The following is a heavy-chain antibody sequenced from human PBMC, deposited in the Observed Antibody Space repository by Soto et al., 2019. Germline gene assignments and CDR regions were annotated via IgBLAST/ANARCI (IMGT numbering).Heavy chain of an antibody. CDR3: AIHGSLGGSFDY. V-gene: IGHV4-39*01. CDR2: IYYSGST. CDR1: GGSISSSTYY. Sequence: ASETLSLTCTVSGGSISSSTYYWGWIRQPPGKELEWIGSIYYSGSTYYNPSLKSRVTISVDTSKNQFSLKLSSVTAADTAVYYCAIHGSLGGSFDYWGQGTPVTVSS. J-gene: IGHJ4*02. D-gene: IGHD3-16*01.